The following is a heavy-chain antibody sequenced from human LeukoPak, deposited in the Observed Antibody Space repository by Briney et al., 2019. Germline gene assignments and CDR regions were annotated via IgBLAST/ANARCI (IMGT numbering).Heavy chain of an antibody. CDR2: INPNSGGT. Sequence: ASVTVSCKTSGYTFTDYYMHWVRQAPGQGLEWMGWINPNSGGTNYAQKFQGRVTMTRDTSIRTAYMELSRLTSDDTAVYYCARVRGGYGDYVDYWGQGTLVTVSS. D-gene: IGHD5-12*01. CDR1: GYTFTDYY. CDR3: ARVRGGYGDYVDY. V-gene: IGHV1-2*02. J-gene: IGHJ4*02.